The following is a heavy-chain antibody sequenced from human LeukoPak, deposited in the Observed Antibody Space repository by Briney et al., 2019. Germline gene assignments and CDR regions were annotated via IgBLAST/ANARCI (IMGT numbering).Heavy chain of an antibody. Sequence: GGSLRLSCTTSGFTFSTLAMSWVRQAPGKGLEWVSSISSRGDDATYADSVKGRITISRDNSKNTLYLQLNSLRVDDTAVYYCAKHRRSTLVTAYFNYWGQGNLVTVSS. CDR1: GFTFSTLA. D-gene: IGHD2-21*02. CDR2: ISSRGDDA. V-gene: IGHV3-23*01. J-gene: IGHJ4*02. CDR3: AKHRRSTLVTAYFNY.